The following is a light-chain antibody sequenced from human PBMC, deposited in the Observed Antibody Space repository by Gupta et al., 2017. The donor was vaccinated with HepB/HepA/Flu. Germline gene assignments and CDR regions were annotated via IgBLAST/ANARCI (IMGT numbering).Light chain of an antibody. J-gene: IGKJ3*01. CDR3: QERSNWPSFT. CDR1: QSVNNY. Sequence: EIVLTQSLATLSLSPGERATLSCRASQSVNNYLAWYQQKAGQAPRLLIYDTSKRVTGIPARFSGSGSGTDFTLTISSLEPEDFAVYYCQERSNWPSFTFGPGTKVDIK. V-gene: IGKV3-11*01. CDR2: DTS.